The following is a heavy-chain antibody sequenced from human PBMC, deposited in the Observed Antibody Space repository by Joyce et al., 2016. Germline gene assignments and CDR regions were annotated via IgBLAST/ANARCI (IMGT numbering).Heavy chain of an antibody. D-gene: IGHD3-22*01. CDR1: GGSISTGDW. CDR2: IHHSGSS. Sequence: QVQLQESGPGLVRPSGTLSLSCTVSGGSISTGDWWSWVRQPPGKGLEWIGEIHHSGSSNYNPSLSSRITRSVDKSKNQISLRLTSVTAADTAVYYCVRDYYSLSGYFDVWGRGTLVTVSS. J-gene: IGHJ2*01. V-gene: IGHV4-4*02. CDR3: VRDYYSLSGYFDV.